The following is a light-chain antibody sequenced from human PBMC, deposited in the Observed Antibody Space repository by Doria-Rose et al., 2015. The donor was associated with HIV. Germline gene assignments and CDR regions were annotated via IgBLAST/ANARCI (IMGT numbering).Light chain of an antibody. V-gene: IGKV3-20*01. J-gene: IGKJ1*01. CDR3: HQYASSRT. CDR2: GAS. CDR1: QRVSANY. Sequence: EIVLTQSPGTLSLSPGERATLSCRASQRVSANYLAWYQQRPGRSPRLLIYGASSRATDIPDRFSGSGSGTDFTLTISRLEPEDFAVYYCHQYASSRTFGQGTKVEIK.